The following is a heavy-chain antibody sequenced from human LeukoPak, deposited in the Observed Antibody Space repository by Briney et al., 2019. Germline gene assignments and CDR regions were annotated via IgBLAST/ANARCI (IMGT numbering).Heavy chain of an antibody. Sequence: ASVKVSCKASGYTFTSYGISWVRQAPGQGLEWMGWISAYNGNTNYAQKLQGRVTMTTDTSTSTAYMELRSLRSDDTAVYYCARDAYYDILTGFDPWGQGTLATVSS. D-gene: IGHD3-9*01. CDR1: GYTFTSYG. CDR2: ISAYNGNT. V-gene: IGHV1-18*01. J-gene: IGHJ5*02. CDR3: ARDAYYDILTGFDP.